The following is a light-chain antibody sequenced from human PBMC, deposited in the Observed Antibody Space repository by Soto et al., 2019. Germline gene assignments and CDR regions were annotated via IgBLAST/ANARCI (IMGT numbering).Light chain of an antibody. V-gene: IGKV3-20*01. CDR3: QQYGSSPWT. Sequence: EIVMTQSPATPSGSPGERATLSCRASLSVSGDLAWYRQKPGQAPRLLIYGASSRATGIPDRFSGSGSGTDFTLTISRLEPEDFAVYYCQQYGSSPWTFGQGTKVDIK. J-gene: IGKJ1*01. CDR2: GAS. CDR1: LSVSGD.